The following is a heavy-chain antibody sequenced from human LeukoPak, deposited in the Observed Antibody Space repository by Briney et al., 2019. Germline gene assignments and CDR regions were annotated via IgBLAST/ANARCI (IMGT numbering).Heavy chain of an antibody. Sequence: ASVKVSCKASGYTFTGYYMHWVRQAPGQGLEWMGWINPNSGGTNYAQKFQGRVTMTRDTSISTAYMELSRLRSDDTVVYYCARDPIQVVVPAAIGWFDPWGQGTLVTVSS. CDR2: INPNSGGT. D-gene: IGHD2-2*01. CDR1: GYTFTGYY. CDR3: ARDPIQVVVPAAIGWFDP. V-gene: IGHV1-2*02. J-gene: IGHJ5*02.